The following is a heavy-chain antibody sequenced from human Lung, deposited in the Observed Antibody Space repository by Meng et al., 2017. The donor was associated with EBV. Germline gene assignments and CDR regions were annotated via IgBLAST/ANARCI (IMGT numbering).Heavy chain of an antibody. D-gene: IGHD2-2*01. V-gene: IGHV1-18*01. CDR2: ISAYNGNP. CDR3: ARFYCSSTSCPHVLFDY. CDR1: CFIFTSYA. J-gene: IGHJ4*02. Sequence: GQLVQSGAEVKKPGASVKCSCEASCFIFTSYAISWVRQAPGQGLQYMGWISAYNGNPNYAQELQGRVTMTTDTSTSTAYMELRSLRFDDTAVYYCARFYCSSTSCPHVLFDYWGQGTLVTVSS.